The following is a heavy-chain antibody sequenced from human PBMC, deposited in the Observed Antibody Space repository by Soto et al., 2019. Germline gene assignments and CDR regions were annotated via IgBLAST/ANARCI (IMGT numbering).Heavy chain of an antibody. CDR2: IYSGGST. D-gene: IGHD3-22*01. Sequence: AGGSLRLSCAAAGGKGGGNGGSWVRQAPGKGLEWVSVIYSGGSTYYADSVKGRFTISRDNSKNTLYLQMNSLRADDTAVYYCARNYDSTAGGAFDIWGQGTMVTVSS. CDR3: ARNYDSTAGGAFDI. CDR1: GGKGGGNG. J-gene: IGHJ3*02. V-gene: IGHV3-53*01.